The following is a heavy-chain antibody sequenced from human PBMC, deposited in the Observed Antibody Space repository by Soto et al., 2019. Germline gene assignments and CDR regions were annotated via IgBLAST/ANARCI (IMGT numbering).Heavy chain of an antibody. Sequence: GASVKVSCKASGYTFTGYYMHWVRQAPGQGLEWMGWINPNSGGTNYAQKFQGWVTMTRDTSISTAYMELSRLRSDDTAVYYCARAGPTYYDFWSGYYIPSYYYYYMDVWGKGTTVTVSS. CDR2: INPNSGGT. D-gene: IGHD3-3*01. CDR3: ARAGPTYYDFWSGYYIPSYYYYYMDV. CDR1: GYTFTGYY. J-gene: IGHJ6*03. V-gene: IGHV1-2*04.